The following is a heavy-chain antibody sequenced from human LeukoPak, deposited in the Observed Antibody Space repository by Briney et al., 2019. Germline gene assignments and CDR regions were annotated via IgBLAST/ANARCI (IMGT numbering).Heavy chain of an antibody. CDR2: IYYSGTT. CDR3: ARGPTLKYFHH. Sequence: PSEILSLTRTVSGGSISSTTYYWGWIRQPPGKGLEWIGTIYYSGTTYYNPSLKSRVTISVDTSKNQFSLELNSMTAADTAVYYCARGPTLKYFHHWGQGTLVSVSS. CDR1: GGSISSTTYY. V-gene: IGHV4-39*02. J-gene: IGHJ1*01.